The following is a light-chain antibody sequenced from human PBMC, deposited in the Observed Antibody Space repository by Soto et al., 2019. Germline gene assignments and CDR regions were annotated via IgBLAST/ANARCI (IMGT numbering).Light chain of an antibody. CDR3: QQRYCWPLT. V-gene: IGKV3-11*01. J-gene: IGKJ4*01. Sequence: EIVLTQSPAALSLSPGGRATLSCRVSQSINIYLAWYQQKLGQAPRLLIYDASIRATGIPARFSGSGSGTDFTLTISSLEPEDFGVYYCQQRYCWPLTLGGRTKLDIK. CDR1: QSINIY. CDR2: DAS.